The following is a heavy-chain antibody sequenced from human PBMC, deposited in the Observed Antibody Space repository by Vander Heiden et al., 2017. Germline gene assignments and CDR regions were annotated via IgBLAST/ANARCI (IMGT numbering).Heavy chain of an antibody. CDR3: ARFYPTTVTRIFDY. CDR1: GFTFSSYW. Sequence: EVQLVESGGGLVQPGGSLRLSCAASGFTFSSYWMSWVRQAPGKGLEWVANIKQDGSEKYYVDSVKGRFTISRDNAKNSLYLQMNSLRAEDTAVYYCARFYPTTVTRIFDYWGQGTLVTVSS. D-gene: IGHD4-17*01. J-gene: IGHJ4*02. V-gene: IGHV3-7*01. CDR2: IKQDGSEK.